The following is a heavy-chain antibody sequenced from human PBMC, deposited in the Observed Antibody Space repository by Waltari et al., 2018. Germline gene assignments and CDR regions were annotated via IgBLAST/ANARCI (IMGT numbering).Heavy chain of an antibody. Sequence: QVQLQQSGPGLVKPSETLSLTCSVSGGSVTSCFWNWMRQTPGKELEWIGYGPNSGGTKFHPSLRSRATISVDRSNNQLSLKLNSVTAADTAVYYCAKWNEVNRSLDSWGQGTLVTVSS. J-gene: IGHJ4*02. D-gene: IGHD1-1*01. V-gene: IGHV4-59*02. CDR3: AKWNEVNRSLDS. CDR1: GGSVTSCF. CDR2: GPNSGGT.